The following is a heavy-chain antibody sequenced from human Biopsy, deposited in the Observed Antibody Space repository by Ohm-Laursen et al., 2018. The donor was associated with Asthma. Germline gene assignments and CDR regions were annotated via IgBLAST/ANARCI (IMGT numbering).Heavy chain of an antibody. V-gene: IGHV4-30-2*05. CDR1: GGSISSGGFS. Sequence: TLSLTCTVSGGSISSGGFSWTWIRQPPGKGLEWIGYIYYIGSTYYNPSLKSRVAISLDTSKNQFSLKLSSVTAADTAVYFCARRGGVRRYFDYWGQGTLVTVSS. D-gene: IGHD3-16*01. CDR3: ARRGGVRRYFDY. CDR2: IYYIGST. J-gene: IGHJ4*02.